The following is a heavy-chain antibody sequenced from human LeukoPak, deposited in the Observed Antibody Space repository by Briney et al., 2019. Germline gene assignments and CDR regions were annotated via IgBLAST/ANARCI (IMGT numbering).Heavy chain of an antibody. J-gene: IGHJ4*02. CDR2: INDRGTT. Sequence: SETLSLTCAVHGGSFTGYFWNWIRQSPGKGLEWIAEINDRGTTNYNPSLKSRVTVSVDTSKNQFSLKLTSVTAADTGVYYCARDPTTVVTVPYYLDFSGQGTPVTVSS. D-gene: IGHD4-23*01. V-gene: IGHV4-34*01. CDR3: ARDPTTVVTVPYYLDF. CDR1: GGSFTGYF.